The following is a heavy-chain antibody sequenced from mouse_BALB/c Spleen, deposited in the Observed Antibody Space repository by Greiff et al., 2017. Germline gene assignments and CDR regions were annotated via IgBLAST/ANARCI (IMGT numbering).Heavy chain of an antibody. CDR3: ARVRAYYFDY. CDR2: ISSGGST. D-gene: IGHD3-3*01. Sequence: EVHLVESGGGLVKPGGSLKLSCAASGFTFSSYAMSWVRQTPEKRLEWVASISSGGSTYYPDSVKGRFTISRDNARNILYLQMSSLRSEDTAMYYCARVRAYYFDYWGQGTTLTVSS. CDR1: GFTFSSYA. V-gene: IGHV5-6-5*01. J-gene: IGHJ2*01.